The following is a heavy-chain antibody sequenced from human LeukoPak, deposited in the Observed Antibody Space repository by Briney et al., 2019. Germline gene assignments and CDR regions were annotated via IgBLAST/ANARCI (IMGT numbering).Heavy chain of an antibody. CDR1: GGTFSSYA. CDR3: ARDDGIAAAGLNWFDP. D-gene: IGHD6-13*01. Sequence: SVKVSCKASGGTFSSYAISWVRQAPGQGLEWMGGIIPIFGTANYAQKFQGRVTITADKSTSTAYMELSSLRSEDTAVYYCARDDGIAAAGLNWFDPWGQGTLVTVSS. V-gene: IGHV1-69*06. CDR2: IIPIFGTA. J-gene: IGHJ5*02.